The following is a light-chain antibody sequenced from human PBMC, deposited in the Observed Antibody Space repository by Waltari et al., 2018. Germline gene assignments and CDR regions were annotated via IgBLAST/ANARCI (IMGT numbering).Light chain of an antibody. CDR1: SIAVGNYNL. Sequence: QPALTQPASVSGSPGQSITISCPGTSIAVGNYNLLSWYQQYPGKAPKVMIYDDNRRPSGVSDRFSGSKSGNTASLTISGVQAEDEADYYCCSYAGSYTWVFGGGTKLTVL. V-gene: IGLV2-23*01. J-gene: IGLJ3*02. CDR3: CSYAGSYTWV. CDR2: DDN.